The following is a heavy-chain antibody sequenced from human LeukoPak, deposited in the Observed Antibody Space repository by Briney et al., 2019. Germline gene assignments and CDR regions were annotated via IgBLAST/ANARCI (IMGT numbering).Heavy chain of an antibody. CDR3: ARQQLGARYFDY. CDR1: GGSFSGYY. CDR2: INHSGRP. Sequence: SETLSLTCAVYGGSFSGYYWNWIRQPPGKGLEWIGEINHSGRPNYNPSLKSRVTISVDTSKNQFSLKLSSVTATDTAVYYCARQQLGARYFDYWGQGTLVTVSS. V-gene: IGHV4-34*01. J-gene: IGHJ4*02. D-gene: IGHD6-13*01.